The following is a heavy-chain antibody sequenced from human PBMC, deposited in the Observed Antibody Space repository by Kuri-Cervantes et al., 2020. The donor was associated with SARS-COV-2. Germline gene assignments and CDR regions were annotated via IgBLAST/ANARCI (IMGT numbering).Heavy chain of an antibody. V-gene: IGHV4-39*07. CDR2: IYYSGST. Sequence: GSLRLSCTVSGGSISSSSYYWGWIRQPPGKGLEWIGSIYYSGSTYYNPSLKSRVTISVDTSKNQFSLKLSSVTAADTAVYYCARVPQWGSTIQKNWYFDLWGRGTLVTVSS. CDR1: GGSISSSSYY. J-gene: IGHJ2*01. D-gene: IGHD2-2*01. CDR3: ARVPQWGSTIQKNWYFDL.